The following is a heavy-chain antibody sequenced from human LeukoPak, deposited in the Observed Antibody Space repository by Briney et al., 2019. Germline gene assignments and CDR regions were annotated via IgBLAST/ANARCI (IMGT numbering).Heavy chain of an antibody. J-gene: IGHJ4*02. CDR1: GFTFSSHS. CDR3: ARGAGVGSYVPFDL. Sequence: PGGSLRLSCAASGFTFSSHSMRWVRQAPGKGLECVSSISSSGSDIYDADSVTGRFTISRDNARNSLYLQMNSLRVEDTAVYYCARGAGVGSYVPFDLWGQGTRVTVSS. CDR2: ISSSGSDI. V-gene: IGHV3-21*01. D-gene: IGHD3-16*01.